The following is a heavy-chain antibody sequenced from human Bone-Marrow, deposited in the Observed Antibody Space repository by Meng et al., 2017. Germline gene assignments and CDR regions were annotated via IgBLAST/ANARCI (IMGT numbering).Heavy chain of an antibody. CDR3: AKGGAVNWFDP. D-gene: IGHD1-26*01. J-gene: IGHJ5*02. CDR1: GFTFSSYA. Sequence: VQLLGAGGGLVQPWGSLRISCAASGFTFSSYAMSWVRQAPGKGLEWVSAISGSGGSTYYADSVKGRFTISRDNSKNTLYLQMNSLRAEDTAVYYCAKGGAVNWFDPWGQGTLVTVSS. V-gene: IGHV3-23*01. CDR2: ISGSGGST.